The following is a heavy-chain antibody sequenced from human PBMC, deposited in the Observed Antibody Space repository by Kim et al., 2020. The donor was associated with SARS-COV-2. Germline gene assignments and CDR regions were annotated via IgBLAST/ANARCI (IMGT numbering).Heavy chain of an antibody. Sequence: GGSLRLSCAASGFTFSSYWMTWVRQVPGKGLEWVANIKQDGNQKYYVDSVKGRFTISRDNAKNSLYLQMNSLRAEDTAVYYCARDGDLYSSGKDAFDIWG. CDR2: IKQDGNQK. CDR1: GFTFSSYW. V-gene: IGHV3-7*01. D-gene: IGHD6-19*01. CDR3: ARDGDLYSSGKDAFDI. J-gene: IGHJ3*02.